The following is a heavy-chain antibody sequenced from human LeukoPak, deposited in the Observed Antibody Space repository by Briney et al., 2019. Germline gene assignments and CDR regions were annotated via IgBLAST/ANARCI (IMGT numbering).Heavy chain of an antibody. CDR1: GGSISSYY. CDR2: IYTSGST. CDR3: ACSGSYYSNWFDP. J-gene: IGHJ5*02. V-gene: IGHV4-4*07. Sequence: SETLSLTCTVSGGSISSYYWSRIRQPAGKGLEWIGRIYTSGSTNYNPSLKSRVTMSVDTSKNQFSLKLSSVTAADTAVYYCACSGSYYSNWFDPWGQGTLVTVSS. D-gene: IGHD3-10*02.